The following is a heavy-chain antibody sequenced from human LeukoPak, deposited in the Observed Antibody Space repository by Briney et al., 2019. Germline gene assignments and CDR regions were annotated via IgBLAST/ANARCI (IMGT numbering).Heavy chain of an antibody. CDR3: ARNPYYYDSGSYYNSAFDI. CDR1: GGSISNSNYY. CDR2: IHYSGST. Sequence: SETLSLTCTVSGGSISNSNYYWDWIRQPPGKGLEWIGSIHYSGSTYYNPSLKSRVTISVDMSKNQFSLKLSSVTAADTAVYYCARNPYYYDSGSYYNSAFDIWGHGTMVTVSS. D-gene: IGHD3-10*01. J-gene: IGHJ3*02. V-gene: IGHV4-39*01.